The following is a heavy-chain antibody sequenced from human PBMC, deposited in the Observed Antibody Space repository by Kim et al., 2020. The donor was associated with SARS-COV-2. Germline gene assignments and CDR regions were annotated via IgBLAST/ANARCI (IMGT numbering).Heavy chain of an antibody. CDR3: AKMGAADLRGWYDAFAI. V-gene: IGHV3-23*01. Sequence: GGSLRLSCAGSGFTFSTYAMSWVRQAPGKGLEWVSAISGSGGATYYGDPLQGRSTISRDNSKNTLYLQMNSLRADDTAVDYCAKMGAADLRGWYDAFAIWGQGTMVTVSS. J-gene: IGHJ3*02. CDR1: GFTFSTYA. CDR2: ISGSGGAT. D-gene: IGHD2-15*01.